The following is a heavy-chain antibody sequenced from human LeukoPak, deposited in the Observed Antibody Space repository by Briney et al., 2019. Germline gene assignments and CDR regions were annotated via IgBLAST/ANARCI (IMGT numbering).Heavy chain of an antibody. V-gene: IGHV1-18*01. D-gene: IGHD3-9*01. J-gene: IGHJ4*02. CDR1: GYTFTSYG. Sequence: ASVKVSCKASGYTFTSYGISWVRQAPGQGLEWMGWISAYNGNTNYAQKLQGRVTMTTDTSTSTAYMELRSLRSDDTAVYYCARDTSPLLRYFDWSTNWGQGTLVTVSS. CDR3: ARDTSPLLRYFDWSTN. CDR2: ISAYNGNT.